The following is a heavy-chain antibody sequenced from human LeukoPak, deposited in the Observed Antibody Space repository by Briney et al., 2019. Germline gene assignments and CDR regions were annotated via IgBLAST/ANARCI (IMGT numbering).Heavy chain of an antibody. D-gene: IGHD6-6*01. CDR3: ARGGGYSSSSGRYYYYYGMDV. J-gene: IGHJ6*02. V-gene: IGHV1-2*02. Sequence: ASVKVSCKASGYTFTGYYMHWVRQAPGQGLEWMGWINPNSGGTNYAQKFQGRVTMTRNTSISTAYMELSSLRSEDTAVYYCARGGGYSSSSGRYYYYYGMDVWGQGTTVTVSS. CDR1: GYTFTGYY. CDR2: INPNSGGT.